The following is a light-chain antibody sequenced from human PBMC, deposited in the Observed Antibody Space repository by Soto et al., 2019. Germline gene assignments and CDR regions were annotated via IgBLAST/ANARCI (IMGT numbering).Light chain of an antibody. J-gene: IGLJ2*01. CDR2: DVN. CDR1: SSDVGAYNY. V-gene: IGLV2-14*03. Sequence: QSVLTQPPSVSGSPGQSITISCNGTSSDVGAYNYVSWYQQHPGKAPKLMIYDVNIRPSGGSVRFSGSKSGNTASLTISGLQPEDEADYYCNSYTTSTTVVFGGGTKLTVL. CDR3: NSYTTSTTVV.